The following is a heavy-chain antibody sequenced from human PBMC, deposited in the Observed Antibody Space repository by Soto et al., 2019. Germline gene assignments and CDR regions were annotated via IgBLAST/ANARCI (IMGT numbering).Heavy chain of an antibody. CDR1: GFTFNVYG. V-gene: IGHV1-69*06. CDR3: ARVRDPHRDHYSLDV. CDR2: LIPIYDEP. J-gene: IGHJ6*02. D-gene: IGHD3-10*01. Sequence: QVQLVQSGAEVKNPGSSVRVSCKTSGFTFNVYGIHWVRQAPGQGLEWMGGLIPIYDEPNYAQKFQGRVIMTADKATATFYLELHSLRSEDTAVYFCARVRDPHRDHYSLDVWGQGTTVTVSS.